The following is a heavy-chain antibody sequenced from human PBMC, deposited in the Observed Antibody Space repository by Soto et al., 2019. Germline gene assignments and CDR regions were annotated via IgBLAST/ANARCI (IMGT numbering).Heavy chain of an antibody. J-gene: IGHJ6*02. Sequence: SETLSLTCTVSGGSISSYYWSWIRQPPGKGLEWIGYIYYSGSTNYNPSLKSRVTISVDTSKNQFSLKLSSVTAADTAVYYCARAWLQLYYYGMDVWGQGTTVTVSS. CDR3: ARAWLQLYYYGMDV. D-gene: IGHD5-12*01. CDR1: GGSISSYY. CDR2: IYYSGST. V-gene: IGHV4-59*01.